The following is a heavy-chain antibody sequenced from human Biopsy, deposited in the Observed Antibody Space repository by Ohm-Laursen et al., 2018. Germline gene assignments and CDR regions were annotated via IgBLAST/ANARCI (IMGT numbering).Heavy chain of an antibody. Sequence: ASVKVSCKASGGTFTNYAISWVRQAPRQGLEWMGGIIPIFGTANYAQKFQGRVTITADESTSTAYMELSSLRPDDTAVYYCARDALGGGSYRFFYWGQGSLVTVSS. V-gene: IGHV1-69*13. CDR2: IIPIFGTA. CDR1: GGTFTNYA. D-gene: IGHD1-26*01. J-gene: IGHJ4*02. CDR3: ARDALGGGSYRFFY.